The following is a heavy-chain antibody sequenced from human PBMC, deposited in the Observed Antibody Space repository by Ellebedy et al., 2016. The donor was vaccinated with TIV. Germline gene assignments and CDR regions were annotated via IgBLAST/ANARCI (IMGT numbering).Heavy chain of an antibody. D-gene: IGHD5-12*01. Sequence: ASVKVSCKASGYTFTNYYIHWVRQAPGQGLEWVGWIATYNDNRYYANKLQGRVTMTKDTSTSTAYMELRSLRSDDTAVYYCARTATSGGYNFDYWGQGTPVTVSS. CDR1: GYTFTNYY. J-gene: IGHJ4*02. V-gene: IGHV1-18*01. CDR2: IATYNDNR. CDR3: ARTATSGGYNFDY.